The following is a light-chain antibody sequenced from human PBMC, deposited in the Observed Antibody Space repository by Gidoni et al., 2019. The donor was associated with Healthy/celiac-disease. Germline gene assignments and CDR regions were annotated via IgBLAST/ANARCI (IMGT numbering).Light chain of an antibody. J-gene: IGKJ1*01. Sequence: EIVLTQSPGTLSSSPGERATLSCMASQRVSSSYLAWYQQKPGQAPRLLIYGASSRATGILDRFSGSGSGTDFTLTISRLEPEEFAVYYCQQYGSSTPWTFGQGTKVDIK. CDR2: GAS. CDR1: QRVSSSY. CDR3: QQYGSSTPWT. V-gene: IGKV3-20*01.